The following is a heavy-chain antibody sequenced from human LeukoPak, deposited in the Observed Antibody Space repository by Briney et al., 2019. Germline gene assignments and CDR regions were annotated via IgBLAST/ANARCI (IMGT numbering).Heavy chain of an antibody. D-gene: IGHD1-26*01. Sequence: PSETLSLTCTVSGGSISTSNSCWGWIRQPPGKGLEWIGSMYYTGNTYYNASLKSRVTISIDTSKNQFSLNVSSVTAADTAVYYCARAEVVGAHLRSGYFQHWGQGTLVIVSS. CDR2: MYYTGNT. V-gene: IGHV4-39*07. J-gene: IGHJ1*01. CDR3: ARAEVVGAHLRSGYFQH. CDR1: GGSISTSNSC.